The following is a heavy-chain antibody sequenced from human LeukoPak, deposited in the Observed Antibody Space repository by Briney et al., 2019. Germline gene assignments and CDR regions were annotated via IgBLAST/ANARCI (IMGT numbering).Heavy chain of an antibody. CDR1: GYSISSGYY. V-gene: IGHV4-38-2*02. CDR2: IYHSGST. D-gene: IGHD3-10*01. Sequence: PSETLSLTCTVSGYSISSGYYWGWIRQPPGKGLEWTGSIYHSGSTYYNPSLKSRVTISVDTSKNQFSLKLSSVTAADTAVYYCARGRLARGHYFDYWGQGTLVTVSS. CDR3: ARGRLARGHYFDY. J-gene: IGHJ4*02.